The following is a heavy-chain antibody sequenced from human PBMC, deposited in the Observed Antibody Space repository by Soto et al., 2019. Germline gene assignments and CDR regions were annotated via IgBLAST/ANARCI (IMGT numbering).Heavy chain of an antibody. CDR2: IIPIFGTA. CDR1: GGTFSSYA. CDR3: ARDILSSSWVPHCYYDGMDV. D-gene: IGHD6-13*01. Sequence: QVQLVQSGAEVKKPGSSVKVSCKASGGTFSSYAISWVRQAPGQGLEWMGGIIPIFGTAKYAQKFQGRVTITADEATSRAYIELSSLRSEDTVVYYCARDILSSSWVPHCYYDGMDVWGQGTTVTVSS. J-gene: IGHJ6*02. V-gene: IGHV1-69*01.